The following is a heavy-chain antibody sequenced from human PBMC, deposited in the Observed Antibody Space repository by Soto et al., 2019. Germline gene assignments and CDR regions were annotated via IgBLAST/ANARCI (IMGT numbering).Heavy chain of an antibody. J-gene: IGHJ6*02. CDR3: AKVSTRGMDV. D-gene: IGHD2-2*01. V-gene: IGHV3-23*01. CDR2: ISGSGDST. Sequence: GGSLRLSCAASGFTFSSYAMSWVRQAPGKGLEWVSAISGSGDSTYYADSVKGRFTISRDNSKSTLYVQMNSLGAEDTALYYCAKVSTRGMDVWGQGSTVTVSS. CDR1: GFTFSSYA.